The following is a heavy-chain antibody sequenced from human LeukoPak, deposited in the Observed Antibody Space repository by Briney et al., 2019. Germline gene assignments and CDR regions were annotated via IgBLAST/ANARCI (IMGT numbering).Heavy chain of an antibody. CDR1: GGSISSSSYY. CDR2: IYHSGST. CDR3: ARDPAEEAEDYMDV. J-gene: IGHJ6*03. V-gene: IGHV4-39*07. Sequence: SETLSLTCTVSGGSISSSSYYWGWIRQPPGKGLEWIGSIYHSGSTYYNPSLKSRVTISVDTSKNQFSLKLSSVTAADTAVYYCARDPAEEAEDYMDVWGKGTTVTVSS. D-gene: IGHD1-14*01.